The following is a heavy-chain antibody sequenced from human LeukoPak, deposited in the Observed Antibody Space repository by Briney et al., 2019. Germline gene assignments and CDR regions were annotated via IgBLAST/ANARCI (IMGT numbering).Heavy chain of an antibody. CDR3: ARLCGTYSNYYYYYYMDV. Sequence: GASVKVSCKASGGTFSSYAISWVRQAPGQGLEWMGWISAYNGNTNYAQKLQGRVTMTTDTSTSTAYMELRSLRSDDTAVYYCARLCGTYSNYYYYYYMDVWGKGTTVTVSS. J-gene: IGHJ6*03. D-gene: IGHD4-11*01. CDR1: GGTFSSYA. CDR2: ISAYNGNT. V-gene: IGHV1-18*01.